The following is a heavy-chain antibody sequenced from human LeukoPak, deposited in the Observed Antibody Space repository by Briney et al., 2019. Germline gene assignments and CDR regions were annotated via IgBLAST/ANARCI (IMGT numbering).Heavy chain of an antibody. J-gene: IGHJ4*02. CDR1: GFTFSNSA. V-gene: IGHV3-23*01. Sequence: PGGSLRPSCAASGFTFSNSAMTWVRQAPGKGLEWVSAISTSGGDTIYTDSVKDRFTISRDNSKNTLYLQMNSLRAEDTAVYYCAKGGNFAPLDYWGQGTLVTVS. D-gene: IGHD1-7*01. CDR3: AKGGNFAPLDY. CDR2: ISTSGGDT.